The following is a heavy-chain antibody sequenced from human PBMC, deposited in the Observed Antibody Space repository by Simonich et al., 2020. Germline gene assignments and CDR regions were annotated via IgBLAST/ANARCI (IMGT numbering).Heavy chain of an antibody. J-gene: IGHJ3*02. D-gene: IGHD2-15*01. CDR3: AREGLLLDAFDI. CDR1: GFTFSSYA. V-gene: IGHV3-30*07. Sequence: QVQLVESGGGVVQPGRSLRLSCAASGFTFSSYAMHWVRQAPGKGLGRWAVRSYDGSNRYYAGSGKGRFTISRDNSKNTLYLQMNSLRAEDTAVYYCAREGLLLDAFDIWGQGTMVTVSS. CDR2: RSYDGSNR.